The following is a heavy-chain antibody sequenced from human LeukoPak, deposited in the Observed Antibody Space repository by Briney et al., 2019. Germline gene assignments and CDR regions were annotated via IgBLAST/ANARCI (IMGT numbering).Heavy chain of an antibody. CDR1: GFTFSSYA. D-gene: IGHD6-25*01. Sequence: PGGSLRLSCAASGFTFSSYAMRWVRQAPGKGLEGGAAISGSGGSTYYADSVKGRFTISRDNCKNTLYLQMNSLRAEDTAVYYCAKVSRAASRGAFDIWGQGTMVTVSS. CDR3: AKVSRAASRGAFDI. J-gene: IGHJ3*02. CDR2: ISGSGGST. V-gene: IGHV3-23*01.